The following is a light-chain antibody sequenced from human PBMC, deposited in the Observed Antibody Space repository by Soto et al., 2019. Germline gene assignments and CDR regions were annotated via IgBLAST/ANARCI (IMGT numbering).Light chain of an antibody. Sequence: QAVVTQEPSFSVSPGGTVTLTCGLSSGSVSTSYYPSWYQQNPGQAPRTLIFSTNTRASGVPDRFSGSILGNKAALTITGAQADDESDYYCVLYMGSGIRVFGGGTKLTVL. V-gene: IGLV8-61*01. CDR3: VLYMGSGIRV. J-gene: IGLJ3*02. CDR1: SGSVSTSYY. CDR2: STN.